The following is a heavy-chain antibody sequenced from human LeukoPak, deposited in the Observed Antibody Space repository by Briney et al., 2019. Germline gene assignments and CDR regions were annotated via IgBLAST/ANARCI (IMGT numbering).Heavy chain of an antibody. D-gene: IGHD6-13*01. CDR2: INQYGGT. CDR1: GGSLSGYH. V-gene: IGHV4-34*01. J-gene: IGHJ4*02. CDR3: GRKSSSWSTLYYFDY. Sequence: SETLSLTCAVYGGSLSGYHWSWSRQPPGKGLEWIGEINQYGGTNYNPSLKSRVTISLDTSNNQFSLKLTSVTAADTAVYYCGRKSSSWSTLYYFDYWGQGALVTVSS.